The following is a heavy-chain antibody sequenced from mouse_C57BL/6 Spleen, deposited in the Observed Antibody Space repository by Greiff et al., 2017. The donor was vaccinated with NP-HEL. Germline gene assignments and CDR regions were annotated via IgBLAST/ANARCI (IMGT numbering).Heavy chain of an antibody. J-gene: IGHJ1*03. CDR3: AREAAQAYWYFDV. Sequence: VQLQQSGPELVKPGASVKMSCKASGYTFTDYNMHWVKQSHGKSLEWIGYINPNNGGTSYNQKFKGKATLTVNKSSSTAYMELRSLTSEDSAVYYCAREAAQAYWYFDVWGTGTTVTVSS. D-gene: IGHD3-2*02. CDR1: GYTFTDYN. V-gene: IGHV1-22*01. CDR2: INPNNGGT.